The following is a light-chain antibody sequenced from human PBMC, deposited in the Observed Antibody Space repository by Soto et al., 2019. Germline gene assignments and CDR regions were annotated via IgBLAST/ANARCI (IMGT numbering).Light chain of an antibody. CDR3: SSYTGGSSTYV. CDR2: DVN. Sequence: QSALAQPRSVSGPPGQSVTISCTGTSIDVTGYNYVSWYQHHPDKAPKLIIYDVNQRPSGVPDRFSGSRSGNTASLTISGLQAEDEADYYCSSYTGGSSTYVFGTGTKVTVL. V-gene: IGLV2-11*01. CDR1: SIDVTGYNY. J-gene: IGLJ1*01.